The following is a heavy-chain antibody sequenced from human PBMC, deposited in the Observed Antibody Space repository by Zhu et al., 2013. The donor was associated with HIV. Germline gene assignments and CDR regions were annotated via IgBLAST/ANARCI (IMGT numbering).Heavy chain of an antibody. V-gene: IGHV1-46*01. CDR3: ARDRGGTHDAFDI. CDR2: INPSGGST. D-gene: IGHD2-15*01. J-gene: IGHJ3*02. Sequence: QVQLVQSGGEVKKPGASVKVSCKASGYTFTSYYMHWVRQAPGQGLEWMGIINPSGGSTSYAQKFQGRVTMTRDTSTSTVYMELSSLRSEDTAVYYCARDRGGTHDAFDIWGQGTSGHRLF. CDR1: GYTFTSYY.